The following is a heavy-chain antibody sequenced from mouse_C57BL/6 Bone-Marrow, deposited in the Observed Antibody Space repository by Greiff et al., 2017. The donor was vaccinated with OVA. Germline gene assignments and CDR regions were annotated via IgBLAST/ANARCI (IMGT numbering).Heavy chain of an antibody. CDR1: GYAFSSSC. Sequence: QVQLQQSGPELVKPGASVKISCTASGYAFSSSCMNWVKQRPGKGLEWIGRIYPGAGDTNYNGKFKGKATLTADKSSSTAYLQLRSLTSEDSAVYCCARYYYYDSGTHYYAMDYWGQGTTVTVSS. J-gene: IGHJ4*01. CDR2: IYPGAGDT. CDR3: ARYYYYDSGTHYYAMDY. D-gene: IGHD1-1*01. V-gene: IGHV1-82*01.